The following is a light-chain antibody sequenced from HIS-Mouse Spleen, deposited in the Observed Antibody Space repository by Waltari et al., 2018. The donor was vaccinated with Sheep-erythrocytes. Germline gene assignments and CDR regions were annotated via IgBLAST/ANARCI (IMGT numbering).Light chain of an antibody. J-gene: IGLJ1*01. V-gene: IGLV2-11*01. Sequence: QSALPQPRPVSGSPGQSVTIPCTGTSTDVVSYNYVSWYQQHPGKAPKLMIYDVSKRPSGVPDRFSGSKSGNTASLTISGLQAEDEADYYCCSYAGSYNHVFGTGTKVTVL. CDR1: STDVVSYNY. CDR3: CSYAGSYNHV. CDR2: DVS.